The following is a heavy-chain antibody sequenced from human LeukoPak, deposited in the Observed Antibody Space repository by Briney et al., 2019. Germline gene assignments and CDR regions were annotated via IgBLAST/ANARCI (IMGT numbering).Heavy chain of an antibody. V-gene: IGHV1-69*04. J-gene: IGHJ4*02. D-gene: IGHD6-19*01. CDR1: GGTFSSYA. CDR3: ATKRMGAVAATDY. CDR2: IIPILGIA. Sequence: SVKVSCKASGGTFSSYAISWVRQAPGQGLEWMGRIIPILGIANYAQKLQGRVTMTTDTSTTTAYMELRSLTSDDTAVYYCATKRMGAVAATDYWGQGTLVTVSS.